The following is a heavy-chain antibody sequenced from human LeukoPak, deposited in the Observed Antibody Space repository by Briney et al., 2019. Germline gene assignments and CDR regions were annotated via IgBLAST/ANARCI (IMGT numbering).Heavy chain of an antibody. CDR2: INPNSGGT. CDR1: GYTFTGYY. D-gene: IGHD5-12*01. J-gene: IGHJ4*02. CDR3: ERAQSGGYGVFGY. Sequence: ASVKVSCKASGYTFTGYYMHWVRQVPGQGLEWMGWINPNSGGTNYAQKFQGRVTMTRDTSISTAYMELSRLRSDDTAVYYCERAQSGGYGVFGYWGQGTLVTVSS. V-gene: IGHV1-2*02.